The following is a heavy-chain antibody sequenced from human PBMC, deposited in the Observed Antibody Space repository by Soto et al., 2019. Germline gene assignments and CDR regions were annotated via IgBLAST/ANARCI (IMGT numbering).Heavy chain of an antibody. CDR2: MNPKTGNI. Sequence: RASVKVSCKASGYTFVDYALHWVRQAPGQGLEGVGWMNPKTGNIKSSHKFEDRVSITRDTATSTAYIELSGRRSEDTAVYFCTREAVVAENWFDPWGQGTLVTVSS. V-gene: IGHV1-3*01. D-gene: IGHD3-22*01. CDR1: GYTFVDYA. J-gene: IGHJ5*02. CDR3: TREAVVAENWFDP.